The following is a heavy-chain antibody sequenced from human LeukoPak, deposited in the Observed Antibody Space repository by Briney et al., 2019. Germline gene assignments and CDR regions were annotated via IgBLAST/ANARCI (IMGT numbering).Heavy chain of an antibody. Sequence: ASVKVSCKVSGYTFTSYYMHWVRQAPRQGLEWMGIINPSGGSTSYAQKFQGRVTMTRDTSTSTVYMELSSLRSEDTAVYYCARGSPGDTPSDYWGQGTLVTVSS. V-gene: IGHV1-46*01. CDR3: ARGSPGDTPSDY. J-gene: IGHJ4*02. D-gene: IGHD3-16*01. CDR1: GYTFTSYY. CDR2: INPSGGST.